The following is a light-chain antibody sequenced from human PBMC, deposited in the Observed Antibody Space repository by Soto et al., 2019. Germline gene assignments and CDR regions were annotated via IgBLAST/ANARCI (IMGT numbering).Light chain of an antibody. CDR2: GAS. Sequence: EIVMTQSPATLSVSPGERATLSCRASQSVSINLAWYQQKPGQAPRLLIYGASTRAIGIPARFSGSGSGTEFTLTISSLQSEDFAVYYCQQYNNWPLTFGGGTKVDIK. CDR1: QSVSIN. V-gene: IGKV3-15*01. J-gene: IGKJ4*01. CDR3: QQYNNWPLT.